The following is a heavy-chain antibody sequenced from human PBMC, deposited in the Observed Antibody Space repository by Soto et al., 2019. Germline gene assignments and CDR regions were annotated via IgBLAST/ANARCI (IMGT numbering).Heavy chain of an antibody. D-gene: IGHD3-10*01. J-gene: IGHJ2*01. CDR2: INWNGGST. V-gene: IGHV3-20*04. CDR3: ARDHVSNYYGSGSTTRIRYWYFDL. Sequence: GGSLRLSCAASGFTFDDYGMSWVRQAPGKGLEWVSGINWNGGSTGYADSVKGRFTISRDNAKNSLYLQMNRLGAEDTALYYCARDHVSNYYGSGSTTRIRYWYFDLWGRGTLVTVSS. CDR1: GFTFDDYG.